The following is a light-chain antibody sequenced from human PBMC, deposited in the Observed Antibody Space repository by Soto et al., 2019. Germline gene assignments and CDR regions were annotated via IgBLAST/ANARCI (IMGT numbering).Light chain of an antibody. J-gene: IGKJ2*02. Sequence: DIQMTQSPSSLSASVGDRVTITCRASQSISSYLNWYQQKPGKAPKLLIYAASSLQSRVPSRFSGRESGTDLTLPISSLPPEDFATCYCQQSYSTPPWTFGQGTKLEIK. CDR2: AAS. V-gene: IGKV1-39*01. CDR3: QQSYSTPPWT. CDR1: QSISSY.